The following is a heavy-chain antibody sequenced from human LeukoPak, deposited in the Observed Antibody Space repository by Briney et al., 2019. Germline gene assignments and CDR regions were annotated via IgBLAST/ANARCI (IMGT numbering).Heavy chain of an antibody. Sequence: GGSLRLSCATSGFTFSSYAMHWVRQAPGKGLEWVAVISYDGSNKYYADSVKGRFTISRDNSKNTLYLQMNSLRAEDTAVYYCAREWGDGSLDYWAREPWSPSPQ. CDR2: ISYDGSNK. J-gene: IGHJ4*02. V-gene: IGHV3-30*04. D-gene: IGHD3-16*01. CDR1: GFTFSSYA. CDR3: AREWGDGSLDY.